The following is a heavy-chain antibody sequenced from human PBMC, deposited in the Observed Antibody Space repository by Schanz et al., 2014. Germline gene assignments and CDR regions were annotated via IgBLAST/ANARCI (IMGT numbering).Heavy chain of an antibody. D-gene: IGHD3-10*01. Sequence: QVQVEQSGPEVKKPGASVKVSCKASGYTFSSYGITWVRQAPGQGLEWMGWINGYNGHTLYAQKFQGRVTMTIDPYTSTAYMELRSLRSDDAAVFYCARAKRFGDMDVWGQGTTVTVSS. V-gene: IGHV1-18*01. CDR2: INGYNGHT. CDR3: ARAKRFGDMDV. CDR1: GYTFSSYG. J-gene: IGHJ6*02.